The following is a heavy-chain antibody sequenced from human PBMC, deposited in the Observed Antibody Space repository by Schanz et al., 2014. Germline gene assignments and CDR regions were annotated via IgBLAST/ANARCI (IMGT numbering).Heavy chain of an antibody. Sequence: QVQLVESGGGVVQPGRSLRLSCAASGFNISTYGMHWVRQAPGKGLEWVAVIWYDGSKKYYADSVKGRFTISRDSSKNTLDLQMNSRRAEDTAVYYCVGGQNWFDPWRQGTLVTVSS. D-gene: IGHD2-15*01. V-gene: IGHV3-33*01. CDR3: VGGQNWFDP. CDR2: IWYDGSKK. J-gene: IGHJ5*02. CDR1: GFNISTYG.